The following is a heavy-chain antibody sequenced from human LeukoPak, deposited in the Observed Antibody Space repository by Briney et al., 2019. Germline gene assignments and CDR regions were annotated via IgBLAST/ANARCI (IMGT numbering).Heavy chain of an antibody. J-gene: IGHJ4*02. CDR2: ITPGGEGT. V-gene: IGHV1-46*01. Sequence: GASVKVSCKASGYAFSNHYIHWVRQAPGQGLEWMGIITPGGEGTKYAQKFQGRVSMTTDTSTRTVYLSLSSLRSEDTAVYHCVRAKTVNGDLDYWGQGTLVTVSS. CDR3: VRAKTVNGDLDY. CDR1: GYAFSNHY. D-gene: IGHD7-27*01.